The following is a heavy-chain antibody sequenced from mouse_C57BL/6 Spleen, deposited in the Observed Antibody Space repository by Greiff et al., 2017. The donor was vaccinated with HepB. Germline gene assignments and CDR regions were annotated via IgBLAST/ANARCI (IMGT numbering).Heavy chain of an antibody. D-gene: IGHD3-3*01. CDR2: IDPETGGT. CDR1: GYTFTDYE. Sequence: VQLQQSGAELVRPGASVTLSCKASGYTFTDYEMHWVKQTPVHGLEWIGAIDPETGGTAYNQKFKGKAILTADKSSSTAYMELRSLTSEDSAVYYCTREGWDRYFDVWGTGTTVTVPS. V-gene: IGHV1-15*01. J-gene: IGHJ1*03. CDR3: TREGWDRYFDV.